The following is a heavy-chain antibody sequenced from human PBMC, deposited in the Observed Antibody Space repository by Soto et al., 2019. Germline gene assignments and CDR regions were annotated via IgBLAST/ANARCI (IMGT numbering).Heavy chain of an antibody. D-gene: IGHD5-12*01. CDR2: INPNSGVA. CDR3: ARQGSGSEYPQYFYYGMDV. J-gene: IGHJ6*02. V-gene: IGHV1-2*02. CDR1: GYTFTAYY. Sequence: QVQLVQSGAEVEKPGASVKVSCKTSGYTFTAYYIHWVRQAPGQGLEWMGWINPNSGVANYAQNFQGRVTMTRDTSISTVYMELSKMRCEDTTVYYCARQGSGSEYPQYFYYGMDVWGQGTTGAASS.